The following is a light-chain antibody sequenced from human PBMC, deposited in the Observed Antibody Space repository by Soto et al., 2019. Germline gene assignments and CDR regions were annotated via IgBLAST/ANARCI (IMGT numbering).Light chain of an antibody. CDR2: EVT. V-gene: IGLV2-14*01. Sequence: QSALTQPASVSGSPGQSITISCTGTSSDVGGSHYVSWYQQYPGKAPKLMILEVTNRPSGISNRFSGSKSGNTASLTISGLQAEDEAVYYCSSSTTGNSRRGVFGGGTKVTVL. CDR1: SSDVGGSHY. J-gene: IGLJ2*01. CDR3: SSSTTGNSRRGV.